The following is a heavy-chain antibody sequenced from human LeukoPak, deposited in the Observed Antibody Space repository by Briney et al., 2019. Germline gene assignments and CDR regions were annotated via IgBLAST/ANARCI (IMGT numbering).Heavy chain of an antibody. CDR2: INHSGST. CDR3: ARGGVGSSWYYFDY. Sequence: SETLSLTCAVYGGSFSAYYWSWIRQPPGKGLEWIGEINHSGSTNHNPSLKSRVTISVDTSKNQFSLKLSSVTAADTAVYYCARGGVGSSWYYFDYWGQGTLVTVSS. J-gene: IGHJ4*02. CDR1: GGSFSAYY. V-gene: IGHV4-34*01. D-gene: IGHD6-13*01.